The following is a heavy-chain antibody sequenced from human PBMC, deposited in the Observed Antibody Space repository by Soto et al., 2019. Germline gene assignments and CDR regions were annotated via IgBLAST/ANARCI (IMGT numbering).Heavy chain of an antibody. Sequence: GASVKVSCKASGYTFTSYDINWVRQATGQGLEWMGWMNPNSGNTGYAQKFQGRVTMTTDTSTSTAYMELRSLRSDDTAVYYCASTLPSGTSAWFGDAFDIWGQGTMVTVSS. J-gene: IGHJ3*02. CDR1: GYTFTSYD. V-gene: IGHV1-8*01. D-gene: IGHD3-10*01. CDR3: ASTLPSGTSAWFGDAFDI. CDR2: MNPNSGNT.